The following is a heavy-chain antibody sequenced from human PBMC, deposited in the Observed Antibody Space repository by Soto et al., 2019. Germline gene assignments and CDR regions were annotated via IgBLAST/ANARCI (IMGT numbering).Heavy chain of an antibody. D-gene: IGHD1-1*01. J-gene: IGHJ4*02. CDR2: INDDGIST. V-gene: IGHV3-74*01. CDR3: TRGPRSTSTGTGAF. CDR1: GFTFSMFW. Sequence: GGSLRLSCAASGFTFSMFWMHWVRQVPGKGPEWVSRINDDGISTNYADSVKGRFTISRDNAKNILYLQMNALRVEDTAVYYCTRGPRSTSTGTGAFWGQGTLVTAPQ.